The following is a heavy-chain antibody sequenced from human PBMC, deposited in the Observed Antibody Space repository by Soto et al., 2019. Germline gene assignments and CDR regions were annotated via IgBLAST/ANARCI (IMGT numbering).Heavy chain of an antibody. CDR1: GFTFGNYC. J-gene: IGHJ4*02. D-gene: IGHD3-3*01. V-gene: IGHV3-7*01. Sequence: GGSLRLSCAASGFTFGNYCMTWVRQAPGKGLEWVSNIKGDGSVKYHLDSVKGRFTIYRDNAKNSLYLQMNSLRDEDTAVYYCVREPRSGAYYYDFWGQGTLVTVSS. CDR3: VREPRSGAYYYDF. CDR2: IKGDGSVK.